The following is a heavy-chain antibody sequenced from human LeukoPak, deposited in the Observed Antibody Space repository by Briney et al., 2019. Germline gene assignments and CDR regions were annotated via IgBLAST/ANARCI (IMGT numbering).Heavy chain of an antibody. Sequence: LAGGSLRLSCVASEFIFSDYWMSWVRQAPGKGLEWVANIKQGGREEKYVSSVKGRFAISRDDAKSTLYLQMDSQSGDDTAVYYCARDNGGWFDTWGRGTLVTVSS. J-gene: IGHJ5*02. CDR1: EFIFSDYW. CDR3: ARDNGGWFDT. D-gene: IGHD3-10*01. CDR2: IKQGGREE. V-gene: IGHV3-7*03.